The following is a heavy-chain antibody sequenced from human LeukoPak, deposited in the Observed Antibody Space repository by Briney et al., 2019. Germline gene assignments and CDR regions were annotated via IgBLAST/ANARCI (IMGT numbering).Heavy chain of an antibody. Sequence: SETPSLTCAVYGGSFSGYYWSWIRQPPGKGLEWIGEINHSGSTNYNPSLKSRVTISVDTSKNQFSLKLSSVTAADTAVYYCARVLLGAYCGGDCYRDDAFDIWGQGTMVTVSS. CDR3: ARVLLGAYCGGDCYRDDAFDI. D-gene: IGHD2-21*02. V-gene: IGHV4-34*01. J-gene: IGHJ3*02. CDR1: GGSFSGYY. CDR2: INHSGST.